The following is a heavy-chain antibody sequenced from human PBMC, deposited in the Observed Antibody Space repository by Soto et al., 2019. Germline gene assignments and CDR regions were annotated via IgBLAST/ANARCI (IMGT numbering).Heavy chain of an antibody. CDR1: GGSLSGYY. D-gene: IGHD5-12*01. CDR2: VKDGGHT. CDR3: ARGQEGVVATH. Sequence: QVQLQQWGAGLLKPSETLSLNCAVTGGSLSGYYWSWIRQPPGKGLEWIGEVKDGGHTNYSPSLRCRVTISSDTSNNQFSLGLNSVTAADTGVYYCARGQEGVVATHWDQGSLVTVSS. V-gene: IGHV4-34*01. J-gene: IGHJ4*02.